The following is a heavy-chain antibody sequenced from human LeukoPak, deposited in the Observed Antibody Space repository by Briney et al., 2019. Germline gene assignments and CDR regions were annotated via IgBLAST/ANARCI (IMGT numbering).Heavy chain of an antibody. CDR1: GFTFSSYA. CDR3: ARSRSGSFLFGY. Sequence: GGSLRPSCAASGFTFSSYAMHWVRQAPGKGLEWVAVISYDGSNKYYADSVKGRFTISRDNSKNTLYLQMNSLRAEDTAVYYCARSRSGSFLFGYWGQGTLVTVSS. CDR2: ISYDGSNK. J-gene: IGHJ4*02. D-gene: IGHD1-26*01. V-gene: IGHV3-30-3*01.